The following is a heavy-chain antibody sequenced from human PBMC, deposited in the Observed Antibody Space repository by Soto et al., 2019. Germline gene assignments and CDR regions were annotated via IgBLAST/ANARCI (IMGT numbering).Heavy chain of an antibody. CDR3: AAAYIWFGQLYRFDY. J-gene: IGHJ4*02. CDR2: INHSGST. CDR1: GGSFSGYY. D-gene: IGHD3-10*01. V-gene: IGHV4-34*01. Sequence: PSETLSLTCAVYGGSFSGYYWSWIRQPPGKGLEWIGEINHSGSTNYNPSLKSRVTISVDTSKNQFSLKLSSVTAADTAVYYCAAAYIWFGQLYRFDYWGQGTMVTVSS.